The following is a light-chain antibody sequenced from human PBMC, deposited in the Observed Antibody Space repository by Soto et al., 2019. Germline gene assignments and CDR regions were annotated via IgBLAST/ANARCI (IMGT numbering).Light chain of an antibody. Sequence: EVVMTQSPATLSVSPGERVTFSCRASQSVTTNLAWYQHKPGQSPRLLISDASTGASGIPPRFSGSGSGTEFTLTIDRLQSADFAVYYCQQYDRWPVTFGGGTRWIS. CDR3: QQYDRWPVT. CDR1: QSVTTN. J-gene: IGKJ4*01. V-gene: IGKV3-15*01. CDR2: DAS.